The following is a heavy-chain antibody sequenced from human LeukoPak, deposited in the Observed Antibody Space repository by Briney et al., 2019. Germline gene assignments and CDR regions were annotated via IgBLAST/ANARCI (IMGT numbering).Heavy chain of an antibody. CDR1: GFSFTSYY. V-gene: IGHV5-51*01. Sequence: GESLKISCQGSGFSFTSYYIAWLRQMPGKGLEWMGIIYPGDSDTGYSPSFQGQVTISADKSISTAYLQWSSLKASDTAMYYCARLPSGSSRYYFDYWGQGTLVTVSS. D-gene: IGHD1-26*01. J-gene: IGHJ4*02. CDR2: IYPGDSDT. CDR3: ARLPSGSSRYYFDY.